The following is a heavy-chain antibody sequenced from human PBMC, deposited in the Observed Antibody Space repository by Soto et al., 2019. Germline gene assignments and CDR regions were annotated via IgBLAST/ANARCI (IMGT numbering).Heavy chain of an antibody. CDR3: ARSFGWYAIDY. V-gene: IGHV4-4*02. D-gene: IGHD6-19*01. J-gene: IGHJ4*02. CDR2: ISHSGSV. Sequence: QVLLQESGPGLVQPSGTLSLSCAVSGGSISSSHFWGWVRQPPGKGLEWVGDISHSGSVNYNPSLKSRVTISIDMSKNQFSLKLNSVTAADTAVYYCARSFGWYAIDYWGQGTLVIVSS. CDR1: GGSISSSHF.